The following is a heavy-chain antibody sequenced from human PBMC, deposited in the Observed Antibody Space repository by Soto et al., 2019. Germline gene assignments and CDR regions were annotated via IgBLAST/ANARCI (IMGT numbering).Heavy chain of an antibody. V-gene: IGHV6-1*01. Sequence: SQTLSLTFAISGDSVSGNSAAWNLIRQSPSRGLEWLGRTYYRSKWYNDYAVSAKSRITVTPDTSKNQFSLHLNFVTPEDTAVYYCAREGINNYNEYYFDSWGQGTVVTVSS. CDR2: TYYRSKWYN. CDR1: GDSVSGNSAA. CDR3: AREGINNYNEYYFDS. J-gene: IGHJ4*02. D-gene: IGHD4-4*01.